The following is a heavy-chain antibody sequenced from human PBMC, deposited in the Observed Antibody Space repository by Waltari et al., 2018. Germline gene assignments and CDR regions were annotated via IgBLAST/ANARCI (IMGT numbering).Heavy chain of an antibody. J-gene: IGHJ6*02. Sequence: QVQLVESGGGVVQPGRSLRLSCAASGFTFSSYGLHWVRQAPGKGLEWVAVISYDGSNKYYADAVKGRFTISRDNSKNTLYLQMNSLRAEDTAVYYCAKDREYSSGWYGTVRYYGMDVWGQGTTVTVSS. CDR1: GFTFSSYG. CDR2: ISYDGSNK. CDR3: AKDREYSSGWYGTVRYYGMDV. V-gene: IGHV3-30*18. D-gene: IGHD6-19*01.